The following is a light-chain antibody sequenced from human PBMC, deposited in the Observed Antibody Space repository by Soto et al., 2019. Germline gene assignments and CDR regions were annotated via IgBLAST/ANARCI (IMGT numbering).Light chain of an antibody. J-gene: IGLJ2*01. V-gene: IGLV2-8*01. CDR3: SSYAGSNNFGV. CDR1: SSDVGDYNY. Sequence: QSVLTQPPSVSGSPGQSVTISCTGTSSDVGDYNYVSWDQHQPDKAPKLMIYEVTKRPSGVPDRFSGSKSGNTASLTVSGLQAEDEADYYCSSYAGSNNFGVFGGGTQLTVL. CDR2: EVT.